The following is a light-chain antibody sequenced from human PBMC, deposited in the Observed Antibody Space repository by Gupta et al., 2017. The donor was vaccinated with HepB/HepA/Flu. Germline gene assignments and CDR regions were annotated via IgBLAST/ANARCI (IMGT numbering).Light chain of an antibody. CDR2: ENN. Sequence: QSVLTQPPSVSAAPGQRVPISCSGGTSNIGNNYVSWYQQLPGSAPQLLISENNKRPSGIPDRFSGSRSGTSATLGITGLQTGDEANYYCATWDDSVNAVAFGGGTRLTVL. V-gene: IGLV1-51*02. CDR3: ATWDDSVNAVA. J-gene: IGLJ2*01. CDR1: TSNIGNNY.